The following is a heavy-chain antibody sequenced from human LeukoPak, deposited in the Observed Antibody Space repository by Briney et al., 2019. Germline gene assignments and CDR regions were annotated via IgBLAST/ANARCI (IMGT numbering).Heavy chain of an antibody. CDR3: AGRYYYGSGSYYAIFDY. J-gene: IGHJ4*02. D-gene: IGHD3-10*01. CDR2: ISSISTTI. Sequence: GGSLRLSCAASGFTFNTYSMNWVRQAPGKGLEWVSYISSISTTIYYADSVKGRFTISRDNAKNSLYLQMNSLRAEDTAVYYCAGRYYYGSGSYYAIFDYWGQGTLVTVSS. CDR1: GFTFNTYS. V-gene: IGHV3-48*04.